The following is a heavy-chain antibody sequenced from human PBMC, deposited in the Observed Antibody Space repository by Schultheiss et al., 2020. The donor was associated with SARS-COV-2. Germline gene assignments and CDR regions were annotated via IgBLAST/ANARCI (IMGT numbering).Heavy chain of an antibody. CDR1: GGSFSAYY. V-gene: IGHV4-34*01. Sequence: SQTLSLTCAVYGGSFSAYYWSWIRQPPGKGLEWIGEINHSGSTNYNPSLKSRVTISVDKSKNQFSLKLSSVTAADTAVYYCARSASPAYYYDSSGYYVWDAFDIWGQGTMVTVSS. J-gene: IGHJ3*02. D-gene: IGHD3-22*01. CDR2: INHSGST. CDR3: ARSASPAYYYDSSGYYVWDAFDI.